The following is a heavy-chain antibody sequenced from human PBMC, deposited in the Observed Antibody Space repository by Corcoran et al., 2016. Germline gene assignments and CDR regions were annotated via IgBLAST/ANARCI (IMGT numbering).Heavy chain of an antibody. CDR2: IYYSGST. CDR1: GGSISSSNYY. V-gene: IGHV4-39*01. Sequence: QLQLQESGPGLVKPSETLPLTCTVSGGSISSSNYYWGWIRQPPGKGLEWIGTIYYSGSTYYNPSLKSRVTISVDTSKNPFSLKLSSVTAADTAVYYCARRAMITFGGLIVDQMYYFDYWGQGTLVTVSS. J-gene: IGHJ4*02. CDR3: ARRAMITFGGLIVDQMYYFDY. D-gene: IGHD3-16*02.